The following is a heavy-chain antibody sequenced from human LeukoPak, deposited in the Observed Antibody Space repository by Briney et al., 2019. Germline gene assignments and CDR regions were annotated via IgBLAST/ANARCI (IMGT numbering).Heavy chain of an antibody. CDR1: GGSISGYS. V-gene: IGHV4-59*01. CDR3: ARGEWDLPFDY. CDR2: IFYSGST. D-gene: IGHD1-26*01. Sequence: SETLSLTCTVSGGSISGYSWSWIRQPPGKGLEWIGYIFYSGSTNYNPSLKSRVTISVDTSKSQFSLKLSSVTAADTAVYYCARGEWDLPFDYWGQGTLVTVSS. J-gene: IGHJ4*02.